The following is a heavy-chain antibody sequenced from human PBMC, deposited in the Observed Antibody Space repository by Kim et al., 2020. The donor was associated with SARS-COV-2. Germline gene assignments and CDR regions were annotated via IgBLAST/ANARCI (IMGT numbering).Heavy chain of an antibody. D-gene: IGHD3-3*01. V-gene: IGHV1-2*02. Sequence: ASVKVSCKASGYTFTGYYMHWVRQAPGQGLEWMGWINPNSGGTNYAQKFQGRVTMTRDTSISTAYMELSRLRSDDTAVYYCARDDFWSGYVYGMDVWGQGTTVTVSS. CDR2: INPNSGGT. J-gene: IGHJ6*02. CDR3: ARDDFWSGYVYGMDV. CDR1: GYTFTGYY.